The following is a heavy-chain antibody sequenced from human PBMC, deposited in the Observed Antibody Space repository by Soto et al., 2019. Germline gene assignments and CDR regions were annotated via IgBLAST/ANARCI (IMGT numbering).Heavy chain of an antibody. CDR2: VYHSGST. CDR3: ARAKLCNTLSCPHSFDT. V-gene: IGHV4-4*02. Sequence: QVQLQESGPGLVNASGTLSLTCGVSGGSISTNNWWSWVRQPPGQGLEWIAEVYHSGSTNYNPSLKSRLNISVGKSKNQFSLRLTSVTAADSAVYYCARAKLCNTLSCPHSFDTWGQGTLVTVSS. CDR1: GGSISTNNW. D-gene: IGHD2-2*01. J-gene: IGHJ4*02.